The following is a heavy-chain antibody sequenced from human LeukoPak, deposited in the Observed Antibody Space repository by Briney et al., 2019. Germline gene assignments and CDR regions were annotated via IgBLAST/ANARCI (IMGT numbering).Heavy chain of an antibody. CDR1: GYIFTDFG. CDR3: VRDLGTMVPGQGIFFDY. CDR2: VSAYNGDR. Sequence: ASVTVSCKASGYIFTDFGISWVRQAPGQGLEWMGWVSAYNGDRNYAQKFQGRVTITTDTSTSTAYMEVRSLRSDDTAAFYCVRDLGTMVPGQGIFFDYWGQGSLVTVSS. J-gene: IGHJ4*02. D-gene: IGHD3-10*01. V-gene: IGHV1-18*01.